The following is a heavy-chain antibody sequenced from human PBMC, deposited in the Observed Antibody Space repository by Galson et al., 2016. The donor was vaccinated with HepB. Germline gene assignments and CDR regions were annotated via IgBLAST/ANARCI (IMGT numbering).Heavy chain of an antibody. CDR3: AAARAYQLLPTDS. CDR1: GDSLTEFS. D-gene: IGHD2-15*01. CDR2: FHPEDGRM. J-gene: IGHJ5*01. V-gene: IGHV1-24*01. Sequence: SVKVSCKVSGDSLTEFSMYWVRQAPGKGLEWMGGFHPEDGRMMYAQKFQGRVTMTEDTSTETAYMELRSLRSEDTAVYYCAAARAYQLLPTDSWGQGALVTVSS.